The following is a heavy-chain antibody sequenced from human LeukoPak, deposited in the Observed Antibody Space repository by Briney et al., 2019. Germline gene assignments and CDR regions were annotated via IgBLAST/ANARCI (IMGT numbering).Heavy chain of an antibody. CDR3: ARDPSKTYYYDSSGYD. D-gene: IGHD3-22*01. CDR2: ISSSSSYI. CDR1: GFTFSSYS. J-gene: IGHJ4*02. Sequence: RGSLRLSCAASGFTFSSYSMNWVRQAPGKGLEWVSSISSSSSYIYYADSVKGRFTISRDNAKNSLYLQMNSLRAEDTAVYYCARDPSKTYYYDSSGYDWGQGTLVTVSS. V-gene: IGHV3-21*01.